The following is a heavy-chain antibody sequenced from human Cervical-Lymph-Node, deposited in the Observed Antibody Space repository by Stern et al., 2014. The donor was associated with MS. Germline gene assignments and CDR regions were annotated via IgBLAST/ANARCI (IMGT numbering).Heavy chain of an antibody. CDR1: GGSISSGDYY. J-gene: IGHJ5*02. CDR2: IYDSAST. V-gene: IGHV4-30-4*01. D-gene: IGHD2-2*01. Sequence: VPLLESGPGLVKPSQTLSLTCTVSGGSISSGDYYWSWIRQPPGKGLEWIGYIYDSASTYYIPSLKSRVTISVDTSKTQFSLKLSSVTAADTAVYYCASANCSSTSCPNWFDPWGQGTLVTVSS. CDR3: ASANCSSTSCPNWFDP.